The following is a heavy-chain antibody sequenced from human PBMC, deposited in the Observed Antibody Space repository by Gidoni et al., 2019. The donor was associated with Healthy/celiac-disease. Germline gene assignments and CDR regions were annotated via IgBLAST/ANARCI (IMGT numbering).Heavy chain of an antibody. V-gene: IGHV3-66*01. CDR3: ARDPNYYDSSGYLAHFDY. D-gene: IGHD3-22*01. CDR1: GFTVSSNY. CDR2: IYSGGST. Sequence: EVQLVESGGGLVQPGGSLRLSCAASGFTVSSNYMSWVRQAPGKGLEWVSVIYSGGSTYYADSVKGRFTISRDNSKNTLYLQMNSLRAEDTAVYYCARDPNYYDSSGYLAHFDYWGQGTLVTVSS. J-gene: IGHJ4*02.